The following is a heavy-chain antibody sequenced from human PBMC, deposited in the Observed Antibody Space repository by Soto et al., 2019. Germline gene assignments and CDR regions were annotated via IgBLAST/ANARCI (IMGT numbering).Heavy chain of an antibody. D-gene: IGHD2-15*01. V-gene: IGHV4-30-4*01. CDR1: GGSISSGDYY. CDR3: ARGSDSLDFDY. J-gene: IGHJ4*02. Sequence: PSETLSLTCTVSGGSISSGDYYWSWIRQPPGKGLEWIGYIYYSGSTYYNPSLKSRVTISVDTSKNQFSLKLSSVTAADTAVYYCARGSDSLDFDYWGQGTLVTVSS. CDR2: IYYSGST.